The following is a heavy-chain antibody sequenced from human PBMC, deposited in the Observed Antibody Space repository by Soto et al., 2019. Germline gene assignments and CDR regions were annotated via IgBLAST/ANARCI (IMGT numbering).Heavy chain of an antibody. V-gene: IGHV1-3*05. J-gene: IGHJ3*02. CDR1: GYTFTGYA. CDR2: INAGNGNT. D-gene: IGHD3-22*01. CDR3: ARGGIFDSSGYYYFSAFDI. Sequence: QVQLVQSGAEEKKPGASVKVSCKASGYTFTGYAMHWGRRAPGQRLEWMGWINAGNGNTKYSQKFQGRVTITRDTSASTAYMELSSLRSEDTAVYYCARGGIFDSSGYYYFSAFDIWGQGTMVTVSS.